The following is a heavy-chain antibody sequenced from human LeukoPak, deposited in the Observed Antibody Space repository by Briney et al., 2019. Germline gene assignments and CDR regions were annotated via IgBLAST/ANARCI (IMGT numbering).Heavy chain of an antibody. D-gene: IGHD6-19*01. V-gene: IGHV1-46*01. Sequence: ASVKLSCKASGYTFTSHYTHWVRQAPGQGLEWMGIINPSAGTTTYAQKFQGRVTMTRDTSTSAVYMELSSLKSEDTAVYYCARGKSSVWPVWLCMDVWGQGTTVTISS. J-gene: IGHJ6*02. CDR1: GYTFTSHY. CDR3: ARGKSSVWPVWLCMDV. CDR2: INPSAGTT.